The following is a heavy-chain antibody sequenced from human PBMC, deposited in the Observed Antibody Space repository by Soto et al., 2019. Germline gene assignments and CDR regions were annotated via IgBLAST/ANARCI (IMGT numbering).Heavy chain of an antibody. CDR2: ISYDGSNK. CDR1: GFTFSSYA. V-gene: IGHV3-30-3*01. Sequence: HPGGSLRLSCAASGFTFSSYAMHWVRQAPGKGLEWVAVISYDGSNKYYADSVKGRFTISRDNSKNTLYLQMNSLRAEDTAVYYCARDGSLDAFDIWGQGTMVTVSS. CDR3: ARDGSLDAFDI. D-gene: IGHD1-1*01. J-gene: IGHJ3*02.